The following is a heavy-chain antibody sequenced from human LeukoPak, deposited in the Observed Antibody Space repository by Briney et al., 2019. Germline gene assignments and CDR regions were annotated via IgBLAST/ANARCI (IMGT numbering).Heavy chain of an antibody. CDR3: VRTEIIGSGWYVGFDY. D-gene: IGHD6-19*01. J-gene: IGHJ4*02. Sequence: GGSLRLSCSASGFSLDDYAMHWVRQAPGKGLEWVSGISWNSGSIGYADSVKGRFKISRDNGKNSLYLQMNSLRAEDTALYYCVRTEIIGSGWYVGFDYWGQGTLVTVSS. V-gene: IGHV3-9*01. CDR2: ISWNSGSI. CDR1: GFSLDDYA.